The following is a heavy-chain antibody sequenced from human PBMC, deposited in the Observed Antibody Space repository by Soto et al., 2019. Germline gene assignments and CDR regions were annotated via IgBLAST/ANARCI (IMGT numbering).Heavy chain of an antibody. CDR2: IYYSGST. Sequence: PSETLSLTCTVSGGSISSGDYYWSWIRQPPGKGLEWTGYIYYSGSTYYNPSLKSRVTISVDTSKNQFSLKLSSVTAADTAVYYCARERRYCSGGSCPLPSYWGQGTLVTVSS. CDR3: ARERRYCSGGSCPLPSY. J-gene: IGHJ4*02. V-gene: IGHV4-30-4*01. CDR1: GGSISSGDYY. D-gene: IGHD2-15*01.